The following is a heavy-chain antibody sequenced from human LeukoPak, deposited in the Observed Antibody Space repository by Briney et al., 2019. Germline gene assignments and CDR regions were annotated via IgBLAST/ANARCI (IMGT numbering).Heavy chain of an antibody. CDR2: ISGSGGST. V-gene: IGHV3-23*01. CDR1: GFRFSSYG. J-gene: IGHJ4*02. D-gene: IGHD3-22*01. Sequence: GGTLRLSCAASGFRFSSYGMSWVRQAPGKGLEWVSAISGSGGSTYYADSVKGRFSISRDNSKNTLYMQMNSLRAEDTAVYYCAKDLPARYYDSRGVGDYFDYWGQGTLVTVSS. CDR3: AKDLPARYYDSRGVGDYFDY.